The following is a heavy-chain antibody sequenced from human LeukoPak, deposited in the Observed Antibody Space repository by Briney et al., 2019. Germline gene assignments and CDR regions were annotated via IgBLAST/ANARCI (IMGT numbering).Heavy chain of an antibody. Sequence: GSLRLSCAASGFTFSSYSMNWVRQPPGKGLEWIGSIYYSGSTYYNPSLKSRVTISVDTSKNQFSLKLSSVTAADTAVYYCARLLSVKVVVIRRYFDYWGQGTLVTVSS. V-gene: IGHV4-39*01. CDR3: ARLLSVKVVVIRRYFDY. CDR2: IYYSGST. CDR1: GFTFSSYSMN. D-gene: IGHD3-22*01. J-gene: IGHJ4*02.